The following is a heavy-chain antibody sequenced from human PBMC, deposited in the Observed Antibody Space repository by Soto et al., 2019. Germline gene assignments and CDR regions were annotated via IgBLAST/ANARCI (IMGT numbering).Heavy chain of an antibody. J-gene: IGHJ4*02. CDR3: ARLSYYDSSPFDY. D-gene: IGHD3-22*01. V-gene: IGHV5-51*01. CDR2: IYPGDSDI. Sequence: PGESLKISCMGSGYNFANYWIAWVRQMPGKGLDWLGIIYPGDSDIRYSPSFEGQVTISADKSISTAYLQWSSLKASDTALYYCARLSYYDSSPFDYWGPGTLVTVS. CDR1: GYNFANYW.